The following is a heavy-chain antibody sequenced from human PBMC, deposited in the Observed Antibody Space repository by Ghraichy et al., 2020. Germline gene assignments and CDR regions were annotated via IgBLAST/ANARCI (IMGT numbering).Heavy chain of an antibody. CDR1: GFTFSSYW. CDR3: ACVFGGY. CDR2: INSDGSTT. J-gene: IGHJ4*02. Sequence: LSLTCAASGFTFSSYWMHWVRQAPGKGLVWVSRINSDGSTTSYADSVKGRFTISRDNAKNTLYLQMNSLRAEDTAVYYCACVFGGYWGQGTLVTVSS. D-gene: IGHD3-16*01. V-gene: IGHV3-74*01.